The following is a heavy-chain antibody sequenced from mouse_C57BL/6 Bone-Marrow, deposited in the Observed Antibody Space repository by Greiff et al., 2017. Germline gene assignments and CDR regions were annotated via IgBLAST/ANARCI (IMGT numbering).Heavy chain of an antibody. J-gene: IGHJ2*01. V-gene: IGHV1-50*01. CDR1: GYTFTSYW. CDR2: IDPSDSYT. CDR3: ARVTTVVADY. D-gene: IGHD1-1*01. Sequence: QVQLQQSGPELVKPGASVKISCKASGYTFTSYWMQWVKQRPGQGLEWIGEIDPSDSYTNYNQKFKGKATLTVDTSSSTAYMQLSSLTSEDSAVYYCARVTTVVADYWGQGTTLTVSS.